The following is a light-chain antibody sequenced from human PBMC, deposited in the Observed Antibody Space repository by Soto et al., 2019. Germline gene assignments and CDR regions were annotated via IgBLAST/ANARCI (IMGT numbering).Light chain of an antibody. CDR1: QSISSY. CDR2: AAS. Sequence: DIQMTQSPSSLSASVGDRVTITCRTSQSISSYLNWYQQKPGKVPKLLIYAASSLQSGVPSRFSGSGSGTDFTLTISSLQPEDFATYYCQKYNSAPRITFGQGTRLEIK. CDR3: QKYNSAPRIT. J-gene: IGKJ5*01. V-gene: IGKV1-39*01.